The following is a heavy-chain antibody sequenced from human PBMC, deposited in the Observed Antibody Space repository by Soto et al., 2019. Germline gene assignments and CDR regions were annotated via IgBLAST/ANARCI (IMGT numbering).Heavy chain of an antibody. CDR2: INGRSNYK. Sequence: LRLSCVASGFALTTYTMNWVRQGPGAGLEWVSSINGRSNYKYYSDSVKGRFTVSGDNAQNSLFLQMSRLGPEDTAVYYCVREDGVVGASSAFDSWGQGTLVTVSS. D-gene: IGHD1-26*01. CDR3: VREDGVVGASSAFDS. CDR1: GFALTTYT. V-gene: IGHV3-21*01. J-gene: IGHJ4*02.